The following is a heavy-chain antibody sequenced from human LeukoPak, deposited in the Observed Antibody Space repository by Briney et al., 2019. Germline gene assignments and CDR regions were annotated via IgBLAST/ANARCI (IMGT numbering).Heavy chain of an antibody. Sequence: ASVNVSCTASGYTFTSYDINWVRQATGQGLEWMGWMNPNSGNTGYAQKFQGRVTMTRNTSISTAYMELSSLRSEDTAVYYCARGVRDHCSGGSCYSVYWGQGTLVTVSS. D-gene: IGHD2-15*01. V-gene: IGHV1-8*01. CDR3: ARGVRDHCSGGSCYSVY. CDR1: GYTFTSYD. J-gene: IGHJ4*02. CDR2: MNPNSGNT.